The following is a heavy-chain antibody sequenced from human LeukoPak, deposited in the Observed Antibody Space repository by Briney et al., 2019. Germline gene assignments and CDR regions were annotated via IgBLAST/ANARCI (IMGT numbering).Heavy chain of an antibody. V-gene: IGHV1-69*05. CDR3: ASSSGYYYPNWFDP. J-gene: IGHJ5*02. CDR1: GGTFSSYA. D-gene: IGHD3-22*01. Sequence: ASVKVSCKASGGTFSSYAISWVRQAPGQGLEWMGGIIPIFGTANYAQKFQGRVTITTDGSTSTAYMELSSLRSEDTAVYYCASSSGYYYPNWFDPWGQGTLVTVSS. CDR2: IIPIFGTA.